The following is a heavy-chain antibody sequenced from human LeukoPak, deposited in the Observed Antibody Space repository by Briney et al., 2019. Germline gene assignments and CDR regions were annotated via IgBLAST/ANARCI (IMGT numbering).Heavy chain of an antibody. Sequence: SETLSLTCTVSGGSISSYYWSWIRQPPGKGLEWIGYIYYSGSTNYNPSLKSRVTISIDTSKNQFSLKLNSVTAADTAVYYCAREGWLQLDYWGQGILVTVSS. CDR2: IYYSGST. V-gene: IGHV4-59*08. CDR1: GGSISSYY. J-gene: IGHJ4*02. CDR3: AREGWLQLDY. D-gene: IGHD5-24*01.